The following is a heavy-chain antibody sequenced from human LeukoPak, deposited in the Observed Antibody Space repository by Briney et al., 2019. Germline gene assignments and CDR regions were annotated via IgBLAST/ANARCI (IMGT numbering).Heavy chain of an antibody. J-gene: IGHJ4*02. CDR1: GGSISSYY. D-gene: IGHD3-22*01. Sequence: SETLSLTCTVSGGSISSYYWSWIRQPPGKGLEWIGYIYYSGSTNYNPSLKSRVTISVDTSKNQFSLKLSSVTAADTAVYYCARVRSHHKNDGTMIVVDLSIDYWGQGTLVTVSS. CDR2: IYYSGST. V-gene: IGHV4-59*01. CDR3: ARVRSHHKNDGTMIVVDLSIDY.